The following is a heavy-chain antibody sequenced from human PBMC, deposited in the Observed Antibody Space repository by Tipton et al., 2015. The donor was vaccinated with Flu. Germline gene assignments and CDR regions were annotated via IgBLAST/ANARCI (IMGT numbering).Heavy chain of an antibody. V-gene: IGHV4-59*08. Sequence: TLSLTCTVSGDSMNDYYWSWIRQSPGRGLEWIGYIYYSGSPHYNPSLKSRVTITVDTSKNQFSLRLSSMSAADTAVYYCARRDYSNYVSDPKNWFDPWGQGTLVTVSA. J-gene: IGHJ5*02. D-gene: IGHD4-11*01. CDR2: IYYSGSP. CDR1: GDSMNDYY. CDR3: ARRDYSNYVSDPKNWFDP.